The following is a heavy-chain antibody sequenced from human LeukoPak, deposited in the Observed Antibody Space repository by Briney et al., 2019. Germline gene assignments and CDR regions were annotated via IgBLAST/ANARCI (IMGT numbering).Heavy chain of an antibody. CDR3: IAESYSGYDSIPLFDY. CDR1: GFTFSSYA. D-gene: IGHD5-12*01. Sequence: GGSLRLSCAASGFTFSSYAMSWVRQAPGKGLEWVSAISGSGGSTYYADSVKGRFTISRDNAKNTLYLQMNSLRAEDTAVYYCIAESYSGYDSIPLFDYWGQGTLVTVSS. CDR2: ISGSGGST. V-gene: IGHV3-23*01. J-gene: IGHJ4*02.